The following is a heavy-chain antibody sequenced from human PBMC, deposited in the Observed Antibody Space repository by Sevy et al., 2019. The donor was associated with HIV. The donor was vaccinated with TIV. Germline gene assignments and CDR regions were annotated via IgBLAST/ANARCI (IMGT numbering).Heavy chain of an antibody. Sequence: GGSLRLSCAASGFTFSDYYMSWIRQAPGKGLEWVSYISSSGSTIYYADSVKGRFTISRDNAKNSLYLQMNSLRAEDTAVYYCARDGTSVSGSYSGAEYFQHWGQCTLVTVSS. CDR2: ISSSGSTI. CDR3: ARDGTSVSGSYSGAEYFQH. V-gene: IGHV3-11*01. D-gene: IGHD1-26*01. J-gene: IGHJ1*01. CDR1: GFTFSDYY.